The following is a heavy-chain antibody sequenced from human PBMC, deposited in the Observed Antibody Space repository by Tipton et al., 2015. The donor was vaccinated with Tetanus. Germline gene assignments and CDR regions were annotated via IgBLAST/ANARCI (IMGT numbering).Heavy chain of an antibody. D-gene: IGHD2-8*02. CDR1: GGSISSGGYS. Sequence: TLSLTCAVSGGSISSGGYSWTWIRQPPGKDLQWIGYMYYSGTTHYNPSLKSRVTISIDRYKNPLSLKLTSVTAADTAVYYWARATSTGPAYIWFDPWGQGTLVTVSS. V-gene: IGHV4-30-2*01. CDR2: MYYSGTT. CDR3: ARATSTGPAYIWFDP. J-gene: IGHJ5*02.